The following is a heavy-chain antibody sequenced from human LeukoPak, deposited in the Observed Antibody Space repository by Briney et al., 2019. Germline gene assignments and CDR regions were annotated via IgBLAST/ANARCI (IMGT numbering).Heavy chain of an antibody. Sequence: GGSLRLSCAASGFTFSTYAMSWVRQAPGKGLEWVSVISSSGGNTYYADSVKGRFTISRDNSKNTLYLQMNSLRPGDTSVYYCAKESPSCDYWGQGTLVTVSS. V-gene: IGHV3-23*01. CDR2: ISSSGGNT. J-gene: IGHJ4*02. CDR1: GFTFSTYA. CDR3: AKESPSCDY.